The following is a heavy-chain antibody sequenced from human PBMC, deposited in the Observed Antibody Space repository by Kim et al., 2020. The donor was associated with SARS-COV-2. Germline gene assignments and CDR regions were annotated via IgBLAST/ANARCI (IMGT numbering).Heavy chain of an antibody. V-gene: IGHV3-53*01. D-gene: IGHD3-10*01. J-gene: IGHJ6*02. CDR2: IYSGGST. CDR1: GFTVSSNY. Sequence: GGSLRLSCAASGFTVSSNYMSWVRQAPGKGLEWVSVIYSGGSTYYADSVKGRFTISRDNSKNTLYLQMNSLRAEDTAVYYCARDQNYYGSGSYRSRPYGMDVWGQGTTVTVPS. CDR3: ARDQNYYGSGSYRSRPYGMDV.